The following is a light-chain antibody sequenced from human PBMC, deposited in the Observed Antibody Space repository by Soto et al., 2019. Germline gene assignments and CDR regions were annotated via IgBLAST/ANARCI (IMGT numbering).Light chain of an antibody. J-gene: IGLJ1*01. V-gene: IGLV2-23*01. Sequence: QSVLTQPASVSGSPGQSITISCTGTSSDVGAYNYVSWYRQHPGKAPKLVIYEGSQRPSGVSNRFSGSKSGSTASLTISGLQAEDDAVFYCCSYAGGGKDVFGGGTKLTVL. CDR1: SSDVGAYNY. CDR3: CSYAGGGKDV. CDR2: EGS.